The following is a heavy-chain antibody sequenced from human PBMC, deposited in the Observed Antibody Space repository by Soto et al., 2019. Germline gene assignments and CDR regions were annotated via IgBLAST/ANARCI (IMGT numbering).Heavy chain of an antibody. CDR1: GYTFSSYG. D-gene: IGHD2-2*01. Sequence: GASVKVSCKVSGYTFSSYGISWVRQAPGQGLEWMGWITAYNGNTNYAQNFQGRFTISRDNAKNSLYLQMDSLRAEDTALYYCARDFCSSTKCSATLDYWGQGTLVTVS. J-gene: IGHJ4*02. V-gene: IGHV1-18*01. CDR3: ARDFCSSTKCSATLDY. CDR2: ITAYNGNT.